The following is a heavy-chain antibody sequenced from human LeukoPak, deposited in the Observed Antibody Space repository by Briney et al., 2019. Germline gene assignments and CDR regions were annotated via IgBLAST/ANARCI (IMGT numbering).Heavy chain of an antibody. D-gene: IGHD2-2*02. CDR1: GFTFSDYY. V-gene: IGHV3-11*01. Sequence: PGGSLRLSCAASGFTFSDYYMSWIRQTPGKGLEWVSYISSSGSTIYYADSVKGRFTISRDNAKNSLYLQMNSLRAEDTAVYYSARRSNQLLYQGAFDIWGQGTMVTVSS. CDR3: ARRSNQLLYQGAFDI. J-gene: IGHJ3*02. CDR2: ISSSGSTI.